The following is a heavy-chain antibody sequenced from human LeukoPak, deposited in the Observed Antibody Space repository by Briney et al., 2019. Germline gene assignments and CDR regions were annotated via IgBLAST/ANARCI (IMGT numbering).Heavy chain of an antibody. V-gene: IGHV4-59*01. CDR1: GGSISSSY. CDR2: IYYIGST. Sequence: PSETLSLTCTASGGSISSSYWSWIRQPPGKGLEWIGYIYYIGSTNYNPSLKSRVTISVDTSKNQFSLKLTSVTAADTAVYYCAAGEDYWGQGTLVTVSS. J-gene: IGHJ4*02. D-gene: IGHD3-16*01. CDR3: AAGEDY.